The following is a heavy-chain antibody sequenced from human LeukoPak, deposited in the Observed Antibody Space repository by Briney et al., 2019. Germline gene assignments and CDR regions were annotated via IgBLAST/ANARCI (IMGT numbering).Heavy chain of an antibody. CDR1: GGSFSGYY. D-gene: IGHD4-17*01. V-gene: IGHV4-34*01. CDR3: ARLMTTVTTPFGY. CDR2: INHSGST. J-gene: IGHJ4*02. Sequence: SETLSLTCAVYGGSFSGYYWSWIRQPPGKGLEWIGEINHSGSTNYNPSLKSRVTISVDTSKNQFSLKLSSVTAADTAVYYCARLMTTVTTPFGYWGQGTLVTVSS.